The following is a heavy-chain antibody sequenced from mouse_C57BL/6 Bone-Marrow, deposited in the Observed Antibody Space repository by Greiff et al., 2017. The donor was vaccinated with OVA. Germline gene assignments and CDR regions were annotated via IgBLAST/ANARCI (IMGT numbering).Heavy chain of an antibody. CDR2: ISNGGGST. D-gene: IGHD2-5*01. CDR3: ARLYYSNPHAMDY. Sequence: EVKLVESGGGLVQPGGSLKLSCAASGFTFSDYYMYWVRQTPEKRLEWVAYISNGGGSTYYPDTVKGRFTISRDNAKNTLYLQMSRLKSEDTAMYYCARLYYSNPHAMDYWGQGTSVTVSS. J-gene: IGHJ4*01. V-gene: IGHV5-12*01. CDR1: GFTFSDYY.